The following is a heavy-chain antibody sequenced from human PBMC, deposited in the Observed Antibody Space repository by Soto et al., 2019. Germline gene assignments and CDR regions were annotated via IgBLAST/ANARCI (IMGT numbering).Heavy chain of an antibody. CDR1: GFTFSSYA. Sequence: GGSLSLSCAASGFTFSSYAMRWVRQAPVKGLEWVSAISGSGGSTYYADSVKGRFTISRDNSKNTLYLQMNSLRAEDTVVYYCATPGSRSYYAYWGQGTLVTVSS. CDR3: ATPGSRSYYAY. V-gene: IGHV3-23*01. CDR2: ISGSGGST. J-gene: IGHJ4*02. D-gene: IGHD1-26*01.